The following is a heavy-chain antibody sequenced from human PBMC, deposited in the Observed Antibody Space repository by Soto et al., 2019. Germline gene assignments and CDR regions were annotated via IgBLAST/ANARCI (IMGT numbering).Heavy chain of an antibody. V-gene: IGHV1-58*01. CDR3: AAEIRSSSDSGDY. CDR2: IVVGSGNT. J-gene: IGHJ4*02. D-gene: IGHD6-6*01. CDR1: GFTFTSSA. Sequence: SVKVSCKASGFTFTSSAVQWVRQARGQRLEWIGWIVVGSGNTNYAQKFQERVTITRAMSTSTAYMELSSLGSEDTAVYYCAAEIRSSSDSGDYWGQGTLVTVSS.